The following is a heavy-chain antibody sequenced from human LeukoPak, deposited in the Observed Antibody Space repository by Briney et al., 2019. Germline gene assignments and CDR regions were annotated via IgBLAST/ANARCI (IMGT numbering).Heavy chain of an antibody. CDR1: GGSISSSSYY. CDR3: ARMGGLYMVRGPIDY. D-gene: IGHD3-10*01. J-gene: IGHJ4*02. CDR2: IYYSGST. V-gene: IGHV4-39*07. Sequence: SETLSLTCTVSGGSISSSSYYWGWIRQPPGKGLEWIGSIYYSGSTNYNPSLKSRVTISVDKSKNQFSLKLSSVTAADTAVYYCARMGGLYMVRGPIDYWGQGTLVTVSS.